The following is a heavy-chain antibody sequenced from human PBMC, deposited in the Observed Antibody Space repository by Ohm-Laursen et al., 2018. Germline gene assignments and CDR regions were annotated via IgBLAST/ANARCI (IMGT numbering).Heavy chain of an antibody. V-gene: IGHV4-59*08. Sequence: PSQTLSLTCTVSGGSISSYYWSWVRQPPGKGLEWIGYIHNNGSTNYNPSLKSRVTIATDTSKNQLSLKLSSVTAADTAVYYCARRANSAFPYYLDYWGQGTLVTVSS. CDR2: IHNNGST. CDR1: GGSISSYY. J-gene: IGHJ4*02. CDR3: ARRANSAFPYYLDY. D-gene: IGHD1-26*01.